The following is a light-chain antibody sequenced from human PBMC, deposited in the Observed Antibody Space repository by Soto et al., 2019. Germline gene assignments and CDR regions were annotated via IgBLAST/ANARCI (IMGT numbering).Light chain of an antibody. CDR3: AAWDDSLNGLV. CDR2: NNN. CDR1: SSSIGSNT. V-gene: IGLV1-44*01. J-gene: IGLJ1*01. Sequence: QSVLTQPPSASGTPGQRVTISCSGSSSSIGSNTLNWYQQLPGTAPKLLIYNNNQRPSGVPDRFSGSKSGTSASLAISGLQSEDEADYYCAAWDDSLNGLVFGTGTKLTVL.